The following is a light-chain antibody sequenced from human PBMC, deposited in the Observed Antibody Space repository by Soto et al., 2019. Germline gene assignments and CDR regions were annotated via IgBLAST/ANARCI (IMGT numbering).Light chain of an antibody. J-gene: IGKJ1*01. CDR3: MQALQTPT. V-gene: IGKV2-28*01. CDR1: ESLLHSNGYNY. CDR2: LGS. Sequence: DIVMTQSPLSLPVTPGEPASISCRSSESLLHSNGYNYLDWYLQKPGQSPQLLIYLGSNRASGVPDRFSGSGSGTDFTLKISRVEAEDVGVYYCMQALQTPTFGQGTKGDIK.